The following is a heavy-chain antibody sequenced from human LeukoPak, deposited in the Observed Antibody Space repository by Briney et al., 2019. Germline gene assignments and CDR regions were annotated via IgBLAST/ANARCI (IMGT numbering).Heavy chain of an antibody. D-gene: IGHD5/OR15-5a*01. CDR2: ISNSGSSI. J-gene: IGHJ4*02. Sequence: PGGSLRLSCAASGFTFSDYYMSWIRQAPGKGREWVSYISNSGSSIYYADSVKDRFAISRDSAKNSLFLQMNGLRAEDTAVYYCARMISVYDPYYFDYWGQGTLVTVSS. CDR1: GFTFSDYY. V-gene: IGHV3-11*01. CDR3: ARMISVYDPYYFDY.